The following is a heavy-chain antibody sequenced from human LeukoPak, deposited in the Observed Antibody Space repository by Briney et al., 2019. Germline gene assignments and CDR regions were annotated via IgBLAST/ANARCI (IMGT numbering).Heavy chain of an antibody. J-gene: IGHJ4*02. V-gene: IGHV3-48*04. CDR2: ISSSSSTI. CDR3: ARALYDFWSGYSPLGY. D-gene: IGHD3-3*01. Sequence: GGSLRLSCAASGFTFSSYSMNWVRQAPGKGLEWVSYISSSSSTIYYADSVKGRFTISRDSAKNSLYLQMNSLRAEDTAVYYCARALYDFWSGYSPLGYWGQGTLVTVSS. CDR1: GFTFSSYS.